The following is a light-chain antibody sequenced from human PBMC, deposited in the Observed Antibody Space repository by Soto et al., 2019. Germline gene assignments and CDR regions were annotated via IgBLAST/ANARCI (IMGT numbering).Light chain of an antibody. CDR2: DVS. J-gene: IGLJ1*01. V-gene: IGLV2-14*03. CDR3: SSHTTTSTVYV. CDR1: SSDVGGYNF. Sequence: QSALTQPASVSGSPGQSITISCTGTSSDVGGYNFVSWYQQHPGKAPKLMIYDVSNRPSGVSTRFSGSKSGNTASLTISGLHAADEADYYCSSHTTTSTVYVFGTGTKVTVL.